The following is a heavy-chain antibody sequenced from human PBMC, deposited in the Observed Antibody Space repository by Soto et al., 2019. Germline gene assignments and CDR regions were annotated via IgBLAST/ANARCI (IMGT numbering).Heavy chain of an antibody. CDR2: ISGDGGST. CDR3: AKDTFYYDSSGPSRFLDY. CDR1: GFTFDDYA. J-gene: IGHJ4*02. V-gene: IGHV3-43*02. Sequence: GESLKISCAASGFTFDDYAMHWVRQAPGKGLEWVSLISGDGGSTYYADSVKGRFTISRDNSKNSLYLQMNSLRTEDTALYYCAKDTFYYDSSGPSRFLDYWGQGTLVTVSS. D-gene: IGHD3-22*01.